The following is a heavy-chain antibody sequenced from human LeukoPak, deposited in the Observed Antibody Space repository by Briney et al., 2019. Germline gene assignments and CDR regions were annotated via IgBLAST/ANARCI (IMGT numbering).Heavy chain of an antibody. V-gene: IGHV4-59*01. CDR1: GGSISRYY. D-gene: IGHD3-22*01. CDR2: IHYSGST. J-gene: IGHJ4*02. CDR3: ARWGYFDSSGYFVVDY. Sequence: ASETLSLTCTVSGGSISRYYWNWIRQPPGESLEWIGWIHYSGSTAYNPSLESRVTMSVDTSKNRISLKMTSVTAADTATYYCARWGYFDSSGYFVVDYWGQGALVTVSS.